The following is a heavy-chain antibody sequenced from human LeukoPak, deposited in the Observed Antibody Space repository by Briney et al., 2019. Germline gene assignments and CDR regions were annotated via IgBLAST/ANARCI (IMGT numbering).Heavy chain of an antibody. J-gene: IGHJ4*02. CDR2: ISAYNGNT. D-gene: IGHD3-22*01. Sequence: ASVKVSCKASGYTFTSYGISWVRQAPGQGLEWMGWISAYNGNTNYAQKLQGRVTMTTDTSTSTAYMELRSLRSDDTAVYYCALSYYYDSSSYYAFDYWGQGTLVTVSS. CDR3: ALSYYYDSSSYYAFDY. V-gene: IGHV1-18*01. CDR1: GYTFTSYG.